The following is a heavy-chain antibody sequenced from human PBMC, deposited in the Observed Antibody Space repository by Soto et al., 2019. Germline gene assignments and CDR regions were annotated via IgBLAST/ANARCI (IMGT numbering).Heavy chain of an antibody. J-gene: IGHJ5*02. V-gene: IGHV3-49*04. CDR3: ARAGNRFRTTNWLDH. D-gene: IGHD1-7*01. CDR1: GFTFGDYA. CDR2: IRSKAYGGTT. Sequence: EVQLVESGGGLVQPGRSLRLSCTASGFTFGDYAMNWVRQAPGKGLEWLGFIRSKAYGGTTEFAASVKGRISISRDDSRSIADLELHSLKADDTGVYFCARAGNRFRTTNWLDHWGQGTLVTVSS.